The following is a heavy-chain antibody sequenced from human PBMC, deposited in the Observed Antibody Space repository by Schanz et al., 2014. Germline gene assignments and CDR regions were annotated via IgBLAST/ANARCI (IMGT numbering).Heavy chain of an antibody. V-gene: IGHV4-39*07. CDR1: GDSISSTSYY. CDR3: YGMDV. Sequence: QVQMQESGPGLVKPSETLSLTCSVSGDSISSTSYYWGWIRQPPGKGLEWIGSIYYSGSTYYNPSLKSRFTISIDTSKTQFSLRLTSVTAADTAVYYCYGMDVWGQGTTVTVSS. J-gene: IGHJ6*02. CDR2: IYYSGST.